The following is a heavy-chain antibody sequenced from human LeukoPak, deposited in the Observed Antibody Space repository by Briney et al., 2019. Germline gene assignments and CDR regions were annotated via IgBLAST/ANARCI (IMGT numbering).Heavy chain of an antibody. CDR2: IYYSGST. Sequence: SETLSLTCTVSGGSISSYYWSWIRQPPGKGLEWIGYIYYSGSTNYNPSLKSRVNISVDTSKNQFSLKLSSVTPADTAVYYCARDISYDRPRSWLEPWGQGTLVTVSS. V-gene: IGHV4-59*01. J-gene: IGHJ5*02. CDR3: ARDISYDRPRSWLEP. CDR1: GGSISSYY. D-gene: IGHD3-22*01.